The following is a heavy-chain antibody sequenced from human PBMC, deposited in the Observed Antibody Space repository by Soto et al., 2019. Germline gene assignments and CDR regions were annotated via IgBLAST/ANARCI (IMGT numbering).Heavy chain of an antibody. Sequence: PSQTLSLTCAISGDSVSSTSASWNWIRQSPSRGLEWLGRTYYRSKWTSDYAVSVKSRITINPDTSKNQVSLQLSSVTPEDTAMYYCVRGYSSSFDYWGQGTLVTVSS. CDR1: GDSVSSTSAS. CDR2: TYYRSKWTS. CDR3: VRGYSSSFDY. V-gene: IGHV6-1*01. J-gene: IGHJ4*02. D-gene: IGHD6-6*01.